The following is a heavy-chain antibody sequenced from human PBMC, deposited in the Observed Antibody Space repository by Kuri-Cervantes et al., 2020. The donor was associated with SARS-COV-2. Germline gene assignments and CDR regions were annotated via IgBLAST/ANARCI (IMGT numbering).Heavy chain of an antibody. CDR2: ISYDGSNK. CDR3: ARESVVPAAIDC. J-gene: IGHJ4*02. D-gene: IGHD2-2*02. CDR1: GFTFSSYA. Sequence: GGSLRLSCAASGFTFSSYAMSWVRQAPGKGLEWVAVISYDGSNKYYADSVKGRFTISRDNSKNTLYLQMNSLRAEDTAVYYCARESVVPAAIDCWGQGTLVTVSS. V-gene: IGHV3-30-3*01.